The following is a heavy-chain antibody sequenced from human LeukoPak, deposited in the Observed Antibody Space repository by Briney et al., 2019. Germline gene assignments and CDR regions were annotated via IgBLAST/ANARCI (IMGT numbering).Heavy chain of an antibody. J-gene: IGHJ4*02. Sequence: GASVKVSCKASGGTFSSYAISWVRQAPGQGLEWMGRIIPILGIANYAQKFQGRVTITADKSTSTAYMELSSLRSEDTAVYYCAREWGGGYSGYDNFDYWGQGNLVPVSS. D-gene: IGHD5-12*01. CDR3: AREWGGGYSGYDNFDY. CDR1: GGTFSSYA. CDR2: IIPILGIA. V-gene: IGHV1-69*04.